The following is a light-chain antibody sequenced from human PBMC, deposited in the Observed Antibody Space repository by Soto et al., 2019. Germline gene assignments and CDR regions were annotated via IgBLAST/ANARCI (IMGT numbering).Light chain of an antibody. Sequence: EIVMTQSPATLSVSPGERAALSCRASQSVSSNFAWYQQKPGQAPRVLIYDASTRATGIPARFSGSGSGTEFTLTISSLQSEDFAVYYCQQYNNWPYTSGQGTKLEIK. CDR1: QSVSSN. CDR3: QQYNNWPYT. J-gene: IGKJ2*01. CDR2: DAS. V-gene: IGKV3-15*01.